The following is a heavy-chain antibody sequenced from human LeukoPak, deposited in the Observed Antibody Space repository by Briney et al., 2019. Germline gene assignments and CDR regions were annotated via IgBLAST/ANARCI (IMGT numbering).Heavy chain of an antibody. V-gene: IGHV1-18*01. CDR2: ISTYDGNT. J-gene: IGHJ4*02. CDR3: ARDGGSWYQDY. D-gene: IGHD6-13*01. Sequence: ASVKVSCKASGYTFISYGLTWVRQAPGQGLEWMGGISTYDGNTKYAQKVQGRVTMTTDTSTSTAYMELRSLRSDDTAVYYCARDGGSWYQDYWGQGTLVSVSS. CDR1: GYTFISYG.